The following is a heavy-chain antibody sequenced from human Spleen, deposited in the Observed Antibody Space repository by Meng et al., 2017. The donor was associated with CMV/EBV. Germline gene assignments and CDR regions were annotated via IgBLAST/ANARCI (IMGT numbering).Heavy chain of an antibody. CDR3: TTDRFTIFGVVTGYYYGMDV. Sequence: GESLKISCAASGFTFSNAWMSWVRQAPGKGLEWVGRIKSKTDGGITDYAAPVKGRFTISRDDSKNTLYLQMNSLKTEDTAVYYCTTDRFTIFGVVTGYYYGMDVWGQGTTVTVSS. D-gene: IGHD3-3*01. J-gene: IGHJ6*02. V-gene: IGHV3-15*01. CDR2: IKSKTDGGIT. CDR1: GFTFSNAW.